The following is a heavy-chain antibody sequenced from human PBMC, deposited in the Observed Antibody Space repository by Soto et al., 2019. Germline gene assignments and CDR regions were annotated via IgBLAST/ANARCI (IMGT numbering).Heavy chain of an antibody. D-gene: IGHD6-13*01. CDR3: ARTSAGGKYYYGMDV. CDR2: IYPGDSDT. Sequence: PGESLKISCKGSGYRFISYWIGWVRQMPGKGLEWMGIIYPGDSDTRYSPSFQGQVTISADKSISTAYLQWSSLKASDTAMYYCARTSAGGKYYYGMDVWGQRTTVTVSS. V-gene: IGHV5-51*01. J-gene: IGHJ6*02. CDR1: GYRFISYW.